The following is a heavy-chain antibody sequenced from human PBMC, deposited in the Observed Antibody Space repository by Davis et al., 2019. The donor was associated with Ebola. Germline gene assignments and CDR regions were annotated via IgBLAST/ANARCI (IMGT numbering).Heavy chain of an antibody. CDR1: GYTFTSYG. CDR3: ARGRGVVPAALSLVYYYGMDV. Sequence: SVKVSCKASGYTFTSYGISWVRQAPGQGLEWMGRIIPILGIANYAQKFQGRVTITADKSTSTAYMELSSLRSEDTAVYYCARGRGVVPAALSLVYYYGMDVWGQGTTVTVSS. V-gene: IGHV1-69*04. CDR2: IIPILGIA. J-gene: IGHJ6*02. D-gene: IGHD2-2*01.